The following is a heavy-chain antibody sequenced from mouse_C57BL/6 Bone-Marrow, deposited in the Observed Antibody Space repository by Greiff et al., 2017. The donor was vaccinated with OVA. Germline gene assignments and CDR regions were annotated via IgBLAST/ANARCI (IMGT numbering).Heavy chain of an antibody. Sequence: QVQLQQPGTELVKPGASVKLSCKASGYTFTSYWMHWVKQRPGQGLEWIGNINPSNGGTNYNEKFKSKATLTVDKASSTAYMQLSSLTSEDSAVYYCASYDYDGYYFDYWGQGTTLTVSS. CDR1: GYTFTSYW. D-gene: IGHD2-4*01. V-gene: IGHV1-53*01. CDR2: INPSNGGT. CDR3: ASYDYDGYYFDY. J-gene: IGHJ2*01.